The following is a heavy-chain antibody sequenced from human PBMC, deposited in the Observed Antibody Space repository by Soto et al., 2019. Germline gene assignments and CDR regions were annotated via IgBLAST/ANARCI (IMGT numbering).Heavy chain of an antibody. CDR3: ARDRSGSGSYYNIFDY. J-gene: IGHJ4*02. Sequence: LSLTCTVSGGSISSGDYYWSWIRQPPGKGLEWIGYIHNGGSTYRNPSLKSRVTMSLDTSKNQFSLKLISVAAADTAVYYCARDRSGSGSYYNIFDYWGRGTLVTVSS. D-gene: IGHD3-10*01. V-gene: IGHV4-30-4*01. CDR2: IHNGGST. CDR1: GGSISSGDYY.